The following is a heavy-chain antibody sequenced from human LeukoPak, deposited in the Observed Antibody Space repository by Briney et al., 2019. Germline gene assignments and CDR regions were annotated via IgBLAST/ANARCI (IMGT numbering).Heavy chain of an antibody. CDR3: AIPWSSGGFDY. D-gene: IGHD6-19*01. V-gene: IGHV4-39*01. J-gene: IGHJ4*02. Sequence: SETLSLTCTVSGGFISSSSYFWGWIRQPPGKGLEWIGSIYYSGSTSYNTSLKSRVTISVDTSRNQFSLKLSSVTAADTAVYYCAIPWSSGGFDYWGQGTLVTVSS. CDR1: GGFISSSSYF. CDR2: IYYSGST.